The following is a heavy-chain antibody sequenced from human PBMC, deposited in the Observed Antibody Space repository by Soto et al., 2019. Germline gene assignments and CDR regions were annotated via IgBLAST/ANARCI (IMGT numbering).Heavy chain of an antibody. CDR2: IDASGNT. CDR1: VDSITTYY. CDR3: ARYSNNWFQTEGMDV. D-gene: IGHD6-13*01. V-gene: IGHV4-4*07. J-gene: IGHJ6*02. Sequence: PSETLSLTCAVSVDSITTYYWSWIRQPAGKGLEWIGRIDASGNTNYNPSLNSRVTMSIDTSKKQFSLKLTSVTAADTAIYYCARYSNNWFQTEGMDVWGPGTTVTVSS.